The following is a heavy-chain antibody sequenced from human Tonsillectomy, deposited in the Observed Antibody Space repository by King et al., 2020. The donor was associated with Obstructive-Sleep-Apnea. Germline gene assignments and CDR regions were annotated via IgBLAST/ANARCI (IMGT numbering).Heavy chain of an antibody. V-gene: IGHV4-59*08. CDR3: ARGGCLVPIDY. D-gene: IGHD6-19*01. CDR1: GGSITGYY. CDR2: IYHSGRT. Sequence: QLQESGPGLVKPSETLSLTCTVSGGSITGYYWSWIRQPPGKGLEWIAYIYHSGRTDYNPSLKSRVTISVDASKNQFSLKLSSVTAADTAVYYCARGGCLVPIDYWGQGTLVSVSS. J-gene: IGHJ4*02.